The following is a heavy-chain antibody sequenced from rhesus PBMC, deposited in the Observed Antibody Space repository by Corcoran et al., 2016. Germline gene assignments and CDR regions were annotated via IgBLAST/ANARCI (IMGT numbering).Heavy chain of an antibody. Sequence: QGQLRESGPGLVKPSETLSLTCGVSGDFGGSTGWWSWICQPPGKGLEWFGYDRGSTPFHNPPLKSLLTLSTVTSNIYFSLMLAAVAVADTAVYYCARFRGNSGGFDYWGQGVLVTVSS. D-gene: IGHD6-37*01. CDR2: DRGSTP. CDR1: GDFGGSTGW. J-gene: IGHJ4*01. CDR3: ARFRGNSGGFDY. V-gene: IGHV4-65*01.